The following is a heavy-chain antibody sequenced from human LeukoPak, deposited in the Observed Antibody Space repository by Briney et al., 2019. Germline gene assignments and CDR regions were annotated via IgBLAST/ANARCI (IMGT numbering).Heavy chain of an antibody. J-gene: IGHJ3*02. V-gene: IGHV1-69*05. Sequence: GASVKVSCKASGGTFSSYAISWVRQAPGQGPEWMGRTIPIFGTANYAQKFQGRVTITTDESTSTAYMELSSLRSEDTAVYYCARELSGSYFDAFDIWGQGTMVTVSS. CDR3: ARELSGSYFDAFDI. D-gene: IGHD1-26*01. CDR1: GGTFSSYA. CDR2: TIPIFGTA.